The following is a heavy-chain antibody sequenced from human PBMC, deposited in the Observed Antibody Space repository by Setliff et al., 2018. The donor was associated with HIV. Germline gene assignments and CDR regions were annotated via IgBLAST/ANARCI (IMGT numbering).Heavy chain of an antibody. J-gene: IGHJ2*01. V-gene: IGHV4-61*02. CDR2: IYTSGST. CDR1: GGSISSGSYY. Sequence: PSETLSLTCTVSGGSISSGSYYWSWIRQPAGKGLEWIGRIYTSGSTNYNPSLKSRVTISVDTSKNQFSLKLNSVTAADTAVYHCARGLSSGWYGYWYFDLWGRGTLVTVSS. CDR3: ARGLSSGWYGYWYFDL. D-gene: IGHD6-19*01.